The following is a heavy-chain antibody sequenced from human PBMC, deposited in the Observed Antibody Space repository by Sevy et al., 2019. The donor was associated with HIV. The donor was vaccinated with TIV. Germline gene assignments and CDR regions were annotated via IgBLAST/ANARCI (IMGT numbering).Heavy chain of an antibody. V-gene: IGHV1-18*01. CDR3: ARGPDYGFWSGYYDY. J-gene: IGHJ4*02. Sequence: ASVKVSCKASGYTFTSYGISWVRQAPGQGLEWMGWISAYNGNTNYAQKLQGRVTMTTDTSTSTAYMELRSLRSDDTAVYYCARGPDYGFWSGYYDYWGQGTLVTVSS. D-gene: IGHD3-3*01. CDR2: ISAYNGNT. CDR1: GYTFTSYG.